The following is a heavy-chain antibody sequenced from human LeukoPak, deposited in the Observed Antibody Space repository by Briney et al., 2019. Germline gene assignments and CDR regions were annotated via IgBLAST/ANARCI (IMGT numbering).Heavy chain of an antibody. V-gene: IGHV3-66*02. Sequence: GRSLRLSCAASGFTFSSYAMHWVRQAPGKGLEWVSVIYSGGSTYYADSVKGRFTISRDNSKNTLYLQMNSLRAEDTAVYYCARGVFDHWGQGTLVTVSS. CDR1: GFTFSSYA. CDR3: ARGVFDH. J-gene: IGHJ5*02. CDR2: IYSGGST.